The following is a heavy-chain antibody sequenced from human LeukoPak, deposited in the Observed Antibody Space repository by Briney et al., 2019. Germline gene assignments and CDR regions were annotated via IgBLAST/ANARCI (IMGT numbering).Heavy chain of an antibody. J-gene: IGHJ4*02. V-gene: IGHV3-23*01. CDR3: AKDNLAVAGTFSYFDY. D-gene: IGHD6-19*01. Sequence: GGSLRLSCAASGFTFRSYDMSWVRQAPGKGLEWVSAISGSGGSTYYADSVKGRFTISRDNSKNTLYLQMNSLRAEDTAVYYCAKDNLAVAGTFSYFDYWGQGTLVTVSS. CDR1: GFTFRSYD. CDR2: ISGSGGST.